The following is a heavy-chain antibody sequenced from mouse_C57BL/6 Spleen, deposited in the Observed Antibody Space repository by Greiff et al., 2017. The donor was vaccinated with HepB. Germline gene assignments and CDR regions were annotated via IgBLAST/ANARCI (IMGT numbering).Heavy chain of an antibody. V-gene: IGHV1-53*01. Sequence: QVQLQQPGTELVKPGASVKLSCKASGYTFTSYWMHWVKQRPGQGLEWIGNINPSNGGTNYNEKFKSKATLTVDKSSSTAYMQLSSLTSEDSAVYYCAREPPIYYYGRSSPYLDVWGTGTTVTVSS. CDR3: AREPPIYYYGRSSPYLDV. J-gene: IGHJ1*03. D-gene: IGHD1-1*01. CDR1: GYTFTSYW. CDR2: INPSNGGT.